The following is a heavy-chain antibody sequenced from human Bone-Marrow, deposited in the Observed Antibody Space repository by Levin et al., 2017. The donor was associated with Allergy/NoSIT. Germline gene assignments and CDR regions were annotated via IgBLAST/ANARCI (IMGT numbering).Heavy chain of an antibody. CDR3: ARGRLDI. J-gene: IGHJ4*02. Sequence: SETLSLTCAVYGGSFSDYYWSWIRQPPGKGLEWIGEINHSGSPNYNPSLKSRVTISEDTSKNQFSLKLNSVTAADTAVYYCARGRLDIWGQGTLVTVSS. CDR2: INHSGSP. V-gene: IGHV4-34*01. D-gene: IGHD3-9*01. CDR1: GGSFSDYY.